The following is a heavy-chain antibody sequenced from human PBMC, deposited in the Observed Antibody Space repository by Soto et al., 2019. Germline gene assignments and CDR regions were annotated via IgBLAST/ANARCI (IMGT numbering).Heavy chain of an antibody. CDR3: ATSFRYFDN. V-gene: IGHV3-23*01. CDR2: ISGTASRT. D-gene: IGHD3-9*01. J-gene: IGHJ4*02. CDR1: GFTPTTTP. Sequence: GGALRLSCAVSGFTPTTTPLSWVRQPPGKGLEWVTTISGTASRTYYVDSVKGRFFISRDNSKNTVTLQMNNLTVDDTAVYYCATSFRYFDNWGQGTRVTVSS.